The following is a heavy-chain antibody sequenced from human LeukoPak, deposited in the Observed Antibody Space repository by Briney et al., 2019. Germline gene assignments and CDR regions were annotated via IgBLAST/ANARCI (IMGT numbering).Heavy chain of an antibody. D-gene: IGHD4-11*01. J-gene: IGHJ4*02. CDR2: IYSGGTT. Sequence: GGSLRLSCAASEFSFSSSGMNWVRQAPGKGLEWISLIYSGGTTSYADSVKGRFTISRDDSKNTLYLQMNNLRADDTAVYYCARDPPAVTTNTYGWGQGTLVTVSS. V-gene: IGHV3-66*01. CDR1: EFSFSSSG. CDR3: ARDPPAVTTNTYG.